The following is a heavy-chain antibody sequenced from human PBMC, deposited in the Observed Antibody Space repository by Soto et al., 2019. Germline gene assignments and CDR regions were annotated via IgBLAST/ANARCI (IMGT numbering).Heavy chain of an antibody. CDR1: GGSISSYY. V-gene: IGHV4-59*01. D-gene: IGHD4-17*01. Sequence: QVQLQESGPGLVKPSETLSLTCTVSGGSISSYYWSWIRQPPGKGLEWIGYIYYSGSTNYNPSLKSRVTISVDTSKSQFSLKLSSVTAADTAVYYCAGGVRDGLRWMGGYFDLWGRGTLVTVSS. J-gene: IGHJ2*01. CDR2: IYYSGST. CDR3: AGGVRDGLRWMGGYFDL.